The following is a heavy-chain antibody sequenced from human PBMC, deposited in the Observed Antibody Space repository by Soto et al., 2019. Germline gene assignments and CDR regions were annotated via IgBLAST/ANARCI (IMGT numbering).Heavy chain of an antibody. Sequence: QLQLQESGPGLVKPSETLSLTCTVSGGSISSSSYYWGWIRQPPGKGLEWIGSIYYSGSTYYNPSRKSRVTLSVDTSKNQFSLKLSSVTAADTAVYYCAGLAYDYGDYSYYYYYMDVWGKGTTVTVSS. CDR2: IYYSGST. D-gene: IGHD4-17*01. CDR1: GGSISSSSYY. V-gene: IGHV4-39*01. CDR3: AGLAYDYGDYSYYYYYMDV. J-gene: IGHJ6*03.